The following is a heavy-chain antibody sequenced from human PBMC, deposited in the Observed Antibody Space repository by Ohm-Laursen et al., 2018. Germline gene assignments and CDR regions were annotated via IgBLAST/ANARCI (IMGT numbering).Heavy chain of an antibody. CDR1: GFTFSTYW. V-gene: IGHV3-7*01. CDR3: VNTVRSQAWDY. Sequence: SLRLSCSASGFTFSTYWMNWFRQAPGKGLESVASINQDGSEKYFVDSVRGRFTIYRDNAKNSLYLQMNSLRGDDTAVYYCVNTVRSQAWDYWGQGTLVTVSS. CDR2: INQDGSEK. D-gene: IGHD2/OR15-2a*01. J-gene: IGHJ4*02.